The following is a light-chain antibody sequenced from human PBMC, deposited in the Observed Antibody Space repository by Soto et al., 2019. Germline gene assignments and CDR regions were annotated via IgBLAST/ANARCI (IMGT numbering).Light chain of an antibody. Sequence: QSVLTQPPSASGTPGQRVTISCSGSSSNIGSNTVNWYQQLPGTAPKVLIYTDNQRPSGVPDRFSASKSGTSASLAIGGLQSEDEADYYCSAWDDSLNGKVFGGGTKLTVL. V-gene: IGLV1-44*01. CDR3: SAWDDSLNGKV. CDR2: TDN. CDR1: SSNIGSNT. J-gene: IGLJ2*01.